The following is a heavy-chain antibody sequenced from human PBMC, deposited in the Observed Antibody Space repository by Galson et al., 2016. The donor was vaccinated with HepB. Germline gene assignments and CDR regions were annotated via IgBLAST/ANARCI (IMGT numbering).Heavy chain of an antibody. CDR1: GFTLSNYG. D-gene: IGHD6-13*01. Sequence: SLRLSCAASGFTLSNYGMHWVRQAPGKGLEWVAAISYDEFNEFYLDSVKGRFTISRDNPKNTLYLQMNSLRAEDTAVYSCVTERRTSSWCFWGQGTLVTVSS. J-gene: IGHJ1*01. CDR3: VTERRTSSWCF. CDR2: ISYDEFNE. V-gene: IGHV3-33*08.